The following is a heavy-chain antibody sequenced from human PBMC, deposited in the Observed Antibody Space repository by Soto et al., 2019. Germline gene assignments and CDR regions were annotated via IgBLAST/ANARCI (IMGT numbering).Heavy chain of an antibody. Sequence: PSETLSLTCAVYGGSFSGYYWSWIRQPPGKGLEWIGEINHSGSTNYNPSLKSRVTISVDTSKNQFSLKLSSVTAADTAVYYCARGRTLGLLAPEAAAGTSAIIDPWGQGTLVTVSS. V-gene: IGHV4-34*01. J-gene: IGHJ5*02. CDR3: ARGRTLGLLAPEAAAGTSAIIDP. CDR1: GGSFSGYY. CDR2: INHSGST. D-gene: IGHD6-13*01.